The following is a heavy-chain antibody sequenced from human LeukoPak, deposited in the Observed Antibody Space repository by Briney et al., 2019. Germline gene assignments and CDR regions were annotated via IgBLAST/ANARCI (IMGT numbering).Heavy chain of an antibody. V-gene: IGHV4-34*01. CDR1: GRSFSGYY. Sequence: SETLSLTCAVFGRSFSGYYWSWIRQPPGKGLEWIGEINHSGSTNYNPSLKSRVTISLDTSKNQFSLRLNSVTAADTAMYFCAKSGGYGLIDYWGQGTRVIVSS. D-gene: IGHD1-26*01. CDR3: AKSGGYGLIDY. J-gene: IGHJ4*02. CDR2: INHSGST.